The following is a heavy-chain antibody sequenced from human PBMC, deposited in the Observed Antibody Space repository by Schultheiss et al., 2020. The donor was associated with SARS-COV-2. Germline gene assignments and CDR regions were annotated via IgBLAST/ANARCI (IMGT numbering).Heavy chain of an antibody. CDR3: ARGVVRGPGWFDP. J-gene: IGHJ5*02. CDR1: GYTFTGYY. CDR2: MNPNSGNT. V-gene: IGHV1-8*03. Sequence: ASVKVSCKASGYTFTGYYMHWVRQAPGQGLEWMGWMNPNSGNTGYAQKFQGRVTITADESTSTAYMELSSLRSEDTAVYYCARGVVRGPGWFDPWGQGTLVTVSS. D-gene: IGHD3-10*01.